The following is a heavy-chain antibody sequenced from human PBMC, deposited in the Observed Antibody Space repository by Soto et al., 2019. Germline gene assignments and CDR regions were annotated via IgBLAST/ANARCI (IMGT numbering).Heavy chain of an antibody. CDR3: ARVAIQLWPIGWFDP. V-gene: IGHV3-30-3*01. CDR1: GFTFSSYA. CDR2: ISYDGSNK. Sequence: QVQLVESGGGVVQPGRSLRLSCAASGFTFSSYAMHWVRQAPGKGLEWVAVISYDGSNKYYADSVKGRFTISRDNSKNTLYLQMNSLRAEDTAVYHCARVAIQLWPIGWFDPWGQGTLVTVSS. J-gene: IGHJ5*02. D-gene: IGHD5-18*01.